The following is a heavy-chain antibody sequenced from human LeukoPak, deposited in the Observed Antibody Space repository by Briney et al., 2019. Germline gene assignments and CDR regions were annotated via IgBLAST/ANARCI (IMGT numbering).Heavy chain of an antibody. CDR1: GYTFTSYG. CDR2: ISAYNGNT. V-gene: IGHV1-18*01. Sequence: GESLKISCKGSGYTFTSYGISWVRQAPGQGLEWMGWISAYNGNTNYAQKLQGRVTMTTDTSTSTAYMELRSLRSDDTAVYYCATMLANWGQGTLVTVSS. CDR3: ATMLAN. D-gene: IGHD5-12*01. J-gene: IGHJ4*02.